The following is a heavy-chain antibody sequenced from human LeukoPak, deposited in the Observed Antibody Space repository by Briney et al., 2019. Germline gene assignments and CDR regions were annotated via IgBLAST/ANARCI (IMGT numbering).Heavy chain of an antibody. V-gene: IGHV4-39*01. CDR1: GGSISSSSYY. Sequence: PSETLSLTCTVSGGSISSSSYYWGWIRQPPGKGLEWIGSIYYSGSTYYNPSLKSRVTISVDTSKNQFSLKLSSVTAADTAVYYCARQVVVPAATMGYYYYYGMDVWGQGTTVTVPS. CDR3: ARQVVVPAATMGYYYYYGMDV. D-gene: IGHD2-2*01. J-gene: IGHJ6*02. CDR2: IYYSGST.